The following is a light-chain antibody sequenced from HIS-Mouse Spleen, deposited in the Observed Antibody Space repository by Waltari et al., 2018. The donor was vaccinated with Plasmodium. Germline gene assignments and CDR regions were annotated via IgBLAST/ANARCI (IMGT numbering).Light chain of an antibody. J-gene: IGLJ3*02. V-gene: IGLV3-10*01. Sequence: SYELTQPPSVSVSPGQTARITCSGDALPKKYAYWYQQKSGQAPVLVTYEDSKRPSGIHDGFSGPSSGTMATLTISGAQVEDEADYYCYSTDSSGNHRVFGGGTKLTVL. CDR1: ALPKKY. CDR2: EDS. CDR3: YSTDSSGNHRV.